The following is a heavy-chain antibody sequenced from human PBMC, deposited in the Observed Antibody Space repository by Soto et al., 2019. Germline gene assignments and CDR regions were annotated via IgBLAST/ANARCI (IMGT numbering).Heavy chain of an antibody. CDR1: GGTFSSYA. Sequence: SVKVSCKASGGTFSSYAISWVRQAPGQGLEWMGGIIPIFGTANYAQKFQGRVTITADESTSTAYMELSSLRSEDTAVYYCARDNTTSAAAGPGGMDVWGQGTTVTV. CDR2: IIPIFGTA. CDR3: ARDNTTSAAAGPGGMDV. J-gene: IGHJ6*02. V-gene: IGHV1-69*13. D-gene: IGHD6-13*01.